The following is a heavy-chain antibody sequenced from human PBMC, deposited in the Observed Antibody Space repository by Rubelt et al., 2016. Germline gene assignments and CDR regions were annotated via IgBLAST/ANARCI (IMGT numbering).Heavy chain of an antibody. CDR3: ARDRTPSGYDSGMDV. Sequence: PGKGLEWIGYIYYSGSTNYNPSLKSRGLTISVDTSKNQFSLKLRSVTAADTAVYYCARDRTPSGYDSGMDVWGQGTTVTVSS. CDR2: IYYSGST. V-gene: IGHV4-59*01. J-gene: IGHJ6*02. D-gene: IGHD5-12*01.